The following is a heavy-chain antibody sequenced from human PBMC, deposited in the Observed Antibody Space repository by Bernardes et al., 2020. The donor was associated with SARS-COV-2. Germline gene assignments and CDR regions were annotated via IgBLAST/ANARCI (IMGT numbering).Heavy chain of an antibody. CDR2: IYYTGDT. CDR3: ARRRVSERPVAEGNWLDP. V-gene: IGHV4-59*08. J-gene: IGHJ5*02. D-gene: IGHD6-19*01. CDR1: GGSISPYY. Sequence: SETLSLTCTVSGGSISPYYWNWVRQSPGRGLEWIGYIYYTGDTLYNPSLTSRATLSLDRSKNQCSLRLMSVTAADTAVYYCARRRVSERPVAEGNWLDPWGRGSLVTVSA.